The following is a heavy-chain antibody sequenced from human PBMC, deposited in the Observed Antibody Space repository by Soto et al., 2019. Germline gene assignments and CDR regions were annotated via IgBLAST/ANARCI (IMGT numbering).Heavy chain of an antibody. V-gene: IGHV1-69*04. CDR3: ARDGGSSSWSNYYFDY. J-gene: IGHJ4*02. CDR2: IITILGIA. D-gene: IGHD6-13*01. Sequence: QVRLVHSGAEVKKPGSSVKVSCKASGGTFSSYTISWMRQAPGQGLEWMGRIITILGIANYEQMFQCRVRITADKSTNTAYMELSRLRSEDTAVYYCARDGGSSSWSNYYFDYCGQGPLVTGCS. CDR1: GGTFSSYT.